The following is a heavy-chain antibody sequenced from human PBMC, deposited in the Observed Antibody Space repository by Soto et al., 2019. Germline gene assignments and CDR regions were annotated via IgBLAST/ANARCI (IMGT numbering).Heavy chain of an antibody. Sequence: SETLSLTCAVSGGSISISNWWSWVRQPPGKGLEWIGEIYHSGSTNYNPSLKSRVTISVDKSKKEFSLKLSSVTAADTAVYYCAKKWGIASDDAFDIWGQGTMVTVSS. J-gene: IGHJ3*02. CDR2: IYHSGST. CDR1: GGSISISNW. D-gene: IGHD6-13*01. V-gene: IGHV4-4*02. CDR3: AKKWGIASDDAFDI.